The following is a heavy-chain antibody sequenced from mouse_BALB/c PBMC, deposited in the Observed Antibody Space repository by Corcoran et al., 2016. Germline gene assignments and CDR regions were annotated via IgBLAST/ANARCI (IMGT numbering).Heavy chain of an antibody. CDR3: AITTVVATFAY. J-gene: IGHJ3*01. D-gene: IGHD1-1*01. Sequence: QIQLVQSGPELKKPGETVKISCKASGYTFTNYGMNWVKQAPGKGLKWMGWINTYTGGPTYADDFKGRFAFSLETSASTAYLQINNLKNEDTATYFCAITTVVATFAYWGQGTLVTVSA. CDR1: GYTFTNYG. CDR2: INTYTGGP. V-gene: IGHV9-3-1*01.